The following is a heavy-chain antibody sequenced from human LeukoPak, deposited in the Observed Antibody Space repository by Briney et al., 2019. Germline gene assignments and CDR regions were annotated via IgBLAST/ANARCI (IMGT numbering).Heavy chain of an antibody. CDR3: ASGGERYSSGWYGDY. J-gene: IGHJ4*02. Sequence: ASVKVSCKASGYTFTGYYMHWVRQAPGQGLEWKGWINPNSGGTKYAQKFQGRVTMTRDTSISTAYMELSRLTSDDTAVYYCASGGERYSSGWYGDYWGQGTLVTVSS. CDR1: GYTFTGYY. CDR2: INPNSGGT. V-gene: IGHV1-2*02. D-gene: IGHD6-19*01.